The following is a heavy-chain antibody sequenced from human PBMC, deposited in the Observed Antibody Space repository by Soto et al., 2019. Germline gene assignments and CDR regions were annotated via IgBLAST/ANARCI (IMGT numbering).Heavy chain of an antibody. D-gene: IGHD2-2*01. CDR3: ARDGAHQDIDY. Sequence: QVQLVESGGGVVQPGRSLRLSCVASGISFGSSGMHWVRQAPGKGLEWVAFIWYDGSNQYYSDSVKGRFTISRDNSMNTVSPQMDSLRVEDTGIYYCARDGAHQDIDYWGQGTLVTVSS. V-gene: IGHV3-33*01. CDR1: GISFGSSG. J-gene: IGHJ4*02. CDR2: IWYDGSNQ.